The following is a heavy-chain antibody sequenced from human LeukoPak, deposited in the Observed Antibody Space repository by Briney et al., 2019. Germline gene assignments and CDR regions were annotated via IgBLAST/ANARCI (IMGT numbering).Heavy chain of an antibody. J-gene: IGHJ5*02. CDR1: GGSFSGYY. CDR3: ARTIAAAGNIWFDP. V-gene: IGHV4-34*01. D-gene: IGHD6-13*01. Sequence: SETLSLTCAVYGGSFSGYYWSWIRQPPGKGLEWIGEINHSGSTNYNPSLKSRVTISVDTSKNQFSLKLSSVTAADTAVYYCARTIAAAGNIWFDPWGQGTLVTVSS. CDR2: INHSGST.